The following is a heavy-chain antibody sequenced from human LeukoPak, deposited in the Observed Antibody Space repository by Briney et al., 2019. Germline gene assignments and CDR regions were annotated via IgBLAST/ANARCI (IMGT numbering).Heavy chain of an antibody. D-gene: IGHD6-13*01. CDR3: AKLSSSWDDY. Sequence: GGSLRLSCAASGFTFSSYWMSWVRQAPGKGLEWVANIKQDGSEKYYADSVKGRFTISRDNSKNTLYLQMNSLRAEDTAVYYCAKLSSSWDDYWGQGTLVTVSS. CDR2: IKQDGSEK. V-gene: IGHV3-7*01. J-gene: IGHJ4*02. CDR1: GFTFSSYW.